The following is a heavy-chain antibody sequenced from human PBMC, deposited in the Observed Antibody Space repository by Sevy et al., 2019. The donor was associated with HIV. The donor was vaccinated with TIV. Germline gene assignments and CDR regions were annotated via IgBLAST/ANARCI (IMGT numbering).Heavy chain of an antibody. V-gene: IGHV1-2*02. CDR1: GYTFTGYY. CDR3: ARDPPDSSGYYPFDY. J-gene: IGHJ4*02. Sequence: ASVKVSCKASGYTFTGYYMHWVRQAPGQGLEWMGWINPNSGGTNYAQKFQGRVTMTRDTSISTAYMELSRLRSDDPAVYYCARDPPDSSGYYPFDYWGQGTLVTVSS. CDR2: INPNSGGT. D-gene: IGHD3-22*01.